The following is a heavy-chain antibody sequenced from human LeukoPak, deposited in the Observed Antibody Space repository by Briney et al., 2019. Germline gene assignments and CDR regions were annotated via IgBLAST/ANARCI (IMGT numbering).Heavy chain of an antibody. CDR1: GFTFSSYE. J-gene: IGHJ6*02. CDR3: ARDHKGYYYYGMDV. CDR2: ISSSGSTI. Sequence: GGSLRLSCAASGFTFSSYEMNWVRQAPGKGLEWVSYISSSGSTIYYADSVKGRFTISRDNAENSLYLQMNSLRAEDTAVYYCARDHKGYYYYGMDVWGQGTTVTVSS. V-gene: IGHV3-48*03. D-gene: IGHD3-22*01.